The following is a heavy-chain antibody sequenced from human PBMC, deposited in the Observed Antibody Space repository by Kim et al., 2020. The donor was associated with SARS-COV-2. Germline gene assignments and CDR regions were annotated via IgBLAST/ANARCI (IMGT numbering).Heavy chain of an antibody. CDR3: ARDPITFGGVMVDV. CDR2: IWYDGSNK. V-gene: IGHV3-33*01. J-gene: IGHJ6*04. D-gene: IGHD3-16*01. CDR1: GFTFSSYG. Sequence: GGSLRLSCAASGFTFSSYGMHWVRQAPGKGLEWVTVIWYDGSNKYYADSVKGRFTISRDNSKNTLYLQMNSLRAEDTAVYYCARDPITFGGVMVDVWGKGTTVTVSS.